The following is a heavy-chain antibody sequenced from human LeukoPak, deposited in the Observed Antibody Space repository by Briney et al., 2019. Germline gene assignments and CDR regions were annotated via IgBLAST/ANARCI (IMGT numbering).Heavy chain of an antibody. D-gene: IGHD3-22*01. CDR3: ARDRATYYYDSSGYWEDAFDI. CDR1: GRSISSYY. CDR2: IYYSGSP. Sequence: SETLSLTCTVSGRSISSYYWSWIRQPPGKGLEWIGYIYYSGSPNYNPSLKSRVTISVDTSKNQFSLKLSSVTAADTAVYYCARDRATYYYDSSGYWEDAFDIWGQGTVVTVSS. V-gene: IGHV4-59*01. J-gene: IGHJ3*02.